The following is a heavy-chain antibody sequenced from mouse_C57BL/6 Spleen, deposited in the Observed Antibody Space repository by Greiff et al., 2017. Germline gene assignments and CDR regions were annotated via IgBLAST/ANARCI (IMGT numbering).Heavy chain of an antibody. Sequence: QVQLQQSGPGLVQPSQSLSITCTVSGFSLTSYGVHWVRQSPGKGLEWLGVIWRGGSTDYNAAFMSRLSITKDNSKSQVFFKMNSLQADDTAKYYCGRDYGSSGAMDYWGQGTSVTVSS. CDR3: GRDYGSSGAMDY. CDR1: GFSLTSYG. D-gene: IGHD1-1*01. J-gene: IGHJ4*01. CDR2: IWRGGST. V-gene: IGHV2-5*01.